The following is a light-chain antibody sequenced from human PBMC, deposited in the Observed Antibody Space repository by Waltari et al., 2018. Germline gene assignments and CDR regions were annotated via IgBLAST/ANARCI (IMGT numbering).Light chain of an antibody. V-gene: IGKV1-33*01. CDR1: QDITIK. CDR2: DAS. J-gene: IGKJ4*01. Sequence: DIQMTQSPSSLSASVGDRVTITCQASQDITIKLNWFQQKAGQAPQVLIFDASNSQAAVPSRFSGRGYGTNFAFTITSLQPEDVGTYYCQQYANHPLTFGGGTRVEIK. CDR3: QQYANHPLT.